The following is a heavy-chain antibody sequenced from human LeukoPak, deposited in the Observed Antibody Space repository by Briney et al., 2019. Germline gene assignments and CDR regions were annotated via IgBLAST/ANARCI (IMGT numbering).Heavy chain of an antibody. D-gene: IGHD2-2*01. CDR2: INHSGST. V-gene: IGHV4-34*01. Sequence: SETLSLTCAIYGGSFSGYYWSWIRQPPGKGLEWIGEINHSGSTKYNPSLKSRVTISVDTSKNQFSLKLSSVTAADTAVYYCARAHSTRRWFDPWGQGTLDTVSS. J-gene: IGHJ5*02. CDR1: GGSFSGYY. CDR3: ARAHSTRRWFDP.